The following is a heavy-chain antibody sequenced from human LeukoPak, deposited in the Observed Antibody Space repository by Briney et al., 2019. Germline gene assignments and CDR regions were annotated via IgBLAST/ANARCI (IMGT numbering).Heavy chain of an antibody. CDR3: AKADSSSWYPYYYYYYGMDV. D-gene: IGHD6-13*01. CDR2: ISYDGSNK. Sequence: GGSLRLSCAASGFTFSASAMTWVRQAPGKGLEWVAVISYDGSNKYYADSVKGRFTISRDNSKNTLYLQMNSLRAEDTAVYYCAKADSSSWYPYYYYYYGMDVWGQGTTVTVSS. CDR1: GFTFSASA. J-gene: IGHJ6*02. V-gene: IGHV3-30-3*01.